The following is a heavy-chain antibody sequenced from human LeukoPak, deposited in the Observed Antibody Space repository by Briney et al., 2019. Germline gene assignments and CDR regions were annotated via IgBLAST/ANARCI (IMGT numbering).Heavy chain of an antibody. CDR3: ARGRGAGATISDY. Sequence: SQNLSLTCTVSGGSVSSGGYYWIWIRQHPGKGLEWIGYIYYSGSTYYSPSLKSRVTISLDTSKNQFSLRLSSVTAADTAVYYCARGRGAGATISDYWGQGTLVTVSS. CDR2: IYYSGST. V-gene: IGHV4-31*03. D-gene: IGHD1-26*01. CDR1: GGSVSSGGYY. J-gene: IGHJ4*02.